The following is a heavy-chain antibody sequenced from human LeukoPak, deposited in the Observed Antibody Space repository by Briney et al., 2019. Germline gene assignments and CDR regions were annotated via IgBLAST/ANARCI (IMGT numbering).Heavy chain of an antibody. CDR2: IYYSGST. CDR3: ARVDSSGWSYNWFDP. D-gene: IGHD6-19*01. Sequence: PSETLSLTCTVSGGSISSYYWSWIRQPPGKGLEWIGYIYYSGSTNYNPSLKSRVTISVDTSKNQFSLKLSSVTVADTAVYYCARVDSSGWSYNWFDPWGQGTLVTVSS. V-gene: IGHV4-59*01. CDR1: GGSISSYY. J-gene: IGHJ5*02.